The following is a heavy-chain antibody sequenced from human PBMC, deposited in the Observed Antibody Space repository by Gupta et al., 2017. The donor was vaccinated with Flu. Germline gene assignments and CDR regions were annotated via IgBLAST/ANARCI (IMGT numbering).Heavy chain of an antibody. D-gene: IGHD6-6*01. Sequence: YEVSVKGRITVSRDNAKNSLHLQMNSLGPEDTALYFCVKDSLSSSWALFEYWGQGTLVTVSS. J-gene: IGHJ4*02. CDR3: VKDSLSSSWALFEY. V-gene: IGHV3-9*01.